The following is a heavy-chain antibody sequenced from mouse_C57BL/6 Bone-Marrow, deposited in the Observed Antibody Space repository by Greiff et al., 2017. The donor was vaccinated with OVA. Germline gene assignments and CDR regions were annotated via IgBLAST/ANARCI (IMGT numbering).Heavy chain of an antibody. D-gene: IGHD2-2*01. Sequence: VQLQQSGAELVKPGASVTISCTASGYAFSSYWMNWVKQRPGKGLEWIGQIYPGAGDTNYNGQFKGKGTLTADKSSSTAYMQLSSLTSEDSAVYYCARRGGYDDFDVWGTGTTVTVSS. CDR2: IYPGAGDT. J-gene: IGHJ1*03. V-gene: IGHV1-80*01. CDR1: GYAFSSYW. CDR3: ARRGGYDDFDV.